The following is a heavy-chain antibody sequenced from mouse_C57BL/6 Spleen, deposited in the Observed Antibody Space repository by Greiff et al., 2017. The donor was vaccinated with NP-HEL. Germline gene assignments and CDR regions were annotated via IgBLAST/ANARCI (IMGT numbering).Heavy chain of an antibody. D-gene: IGHD1-1*01. CDR3: ARKKITTVVAPYYFDY. CDR2: INPGSGGT. J-gene: IGHJ2*01. Sequence: QVQLQQSGAELVRPGTSVKVSCKASGYAFTNYLIEWVKQRPGQGLEWIGVINPGSGGTNYNEKFKGKATLTADKSSSTAYMQLSSLTSEDSAVYFCARKKITTVVAPYYFDYWGQGTTLTVSS. CDR1: GYAFTNYL. V-gene: IGHV1-54*01.